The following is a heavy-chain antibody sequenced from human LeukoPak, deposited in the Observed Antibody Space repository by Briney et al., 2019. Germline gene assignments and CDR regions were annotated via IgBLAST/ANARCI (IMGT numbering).Heavy chain of an antibody. CDR1: GGSISSYY. V-gene: IGHV4-4*07. CDR2: IYTSGRT. Sequence: SETLSLTCTVSGGSISSYYWSWIRQPAGKGLEWIGRIYTSGRTNYNPSLKSRVTMSVDTSKKQFSLKLSSVTAADTAVYYCARDPQLGPFNYWGQGTLVTVSS. D-gene: IGHD6-6*01. J-gene: IGHJ4*02. CDR3: ARDPQLGPFNY.